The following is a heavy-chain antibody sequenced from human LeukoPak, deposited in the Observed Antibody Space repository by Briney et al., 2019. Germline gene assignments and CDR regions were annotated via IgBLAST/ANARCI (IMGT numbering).Heavy chain of an antibody. Sequence: PSETLSLTCIVSGGSISNYYWSWFRQPPGKGLEWIGYIYQTGATSYNPSLKSRVTISIDTSKNQFSLKLSSVTAADTAVYYCARLRRPNYGDYVDYWGQGTLVTVSS. D-gene: IGHD4-17*01. CDR3: ARLRRPNYGDYVDY. J-gene: IGHJ4*02. CDR2: IYQTGAT. V-gene: IGHV4-59*08. CDR1: GGSISNYY.